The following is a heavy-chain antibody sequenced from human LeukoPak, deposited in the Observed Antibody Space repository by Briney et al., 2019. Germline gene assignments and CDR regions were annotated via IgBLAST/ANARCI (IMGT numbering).Heavy chain of an antibody. Sequence: SETLSLTCTVSGDSISSGDYYWSWIRQPAGKGLEWIGRIYTSGSTNYNPPLKSRVTISVDTSKNQFSLKLTSVTAADTAVYYCARGPYKYDGSGAFDIWGQGTMVTVSS. CDR2: IYTSGST. CDR3: ARGPYKYDGSGAFDI. V-gene: IGHV4-61*02. J-gene: IGHJ3*02. D-gene: IGHD3-22*01. CDR1: GDSISSGDYY.